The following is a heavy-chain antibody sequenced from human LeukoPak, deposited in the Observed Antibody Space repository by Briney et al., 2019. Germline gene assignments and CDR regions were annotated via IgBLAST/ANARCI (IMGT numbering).Heavy chain of an antibody. D-gene: IGHD4-17*01. CDR1: GLTVGSNY. Sequence: QPGGSLRLSCAASGLTVGSNYMSWVRQAPGKTLEWVSIIYTSGNTYYADSVKGRFTISRDNAKNSLYLQMNSLRAEDTAVYFCARGRDYFYFDYWGQGTLVTVSS. CDR3: ARGRDYFYFDY. V-gene: IGHV3-53*03. J-gene: IGHJ4*02. CDR2: IYTSGNT.